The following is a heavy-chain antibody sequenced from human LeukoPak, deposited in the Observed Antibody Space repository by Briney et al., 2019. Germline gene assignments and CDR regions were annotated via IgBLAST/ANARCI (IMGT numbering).Heavy chain of an antibody. CDR1: GFTFSSYW. J-gene: IGHJ4*02. CDR2: ISAYNGNT. Sequence: GGSLRLSCAASGFTFSSYWMSWVRQAPGRGLEWMGWISAYNGNTNYAQKLQGRVTMTTDTSTSTAYMELRSLRSDDTAVYYCARDWYYYDSSGLSDYWGQGTLVTVSS. D-gene: IGHD3-22*01. CDR3: ARDWYYYDSSGLSDY. V-gene: IGHV1-18*01.